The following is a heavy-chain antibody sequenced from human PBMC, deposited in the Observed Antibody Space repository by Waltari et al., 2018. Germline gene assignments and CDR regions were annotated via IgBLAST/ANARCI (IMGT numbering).Heavy chain of an antibody. Sequence: QVQLVQSGAEVKKPGASVKVSCKASGYTFTSYGISWVRQAPGQGLEWLGWIRAYNGNTNYAQKLQGRVTMTTDTSTSTAYMELRSLRSDDTAVYYCARGSPGEGHCSGTSCYHYYYYGMDVWGQGTTVTVSS. D-gene: IGHD2-2*01. J-gene: IGHJ6*02. CDR3: ARGSPGEGHCSGTSCYHYYYYGMDV. V-gene: IGHV1-18*01. CDR1: GYTFTSYG. CDR2: IRAYNGNT.